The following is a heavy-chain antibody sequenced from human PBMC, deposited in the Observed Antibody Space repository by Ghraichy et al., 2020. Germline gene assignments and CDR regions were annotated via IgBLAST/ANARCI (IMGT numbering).Heavy chain of an antibody. Sequence: SQTLSLTCAVYGGSFSDYYWTWIRQPPGKGLEWLGEINHGGITHSNPSLESRVTISVDTSNKPFSLNMTTVTAADTAVYFCAAGKNYVARNSFNRNWFDPWVQGTLVTVSP. V-gene: IGHV4-34*01. CDR1: GGSFSDYY. CDR3: AAGKNYVARNSFNRNWFDP. J-gene: IGHJ5*02. D-gene: IGHD3-10*02. CDR2: INHGGIT.